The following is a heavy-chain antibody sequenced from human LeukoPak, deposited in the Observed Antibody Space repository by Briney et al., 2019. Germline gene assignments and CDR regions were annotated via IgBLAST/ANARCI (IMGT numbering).Heavy chain of an antibody. CDR2: ISAYNGHT. V-gene: IGHV1-18*01. Sequence: ALVKVSCKAFGYTLTSYGISWARQAPGQGLEWMGWISAYNGHTNYAQKLQGRVTMTTDTSTSTAYMELRSLRYDDTAVYYCARDVGLLWFGDFQDYYYYGMDVWGQGTTVTVSS. CDR1: GYTLTSYG. J-gene: IGHJ6*02. CDR3: ARDVGLLWFGDFQDYYYYGMDV. D-gene: IGHD3-10*01.